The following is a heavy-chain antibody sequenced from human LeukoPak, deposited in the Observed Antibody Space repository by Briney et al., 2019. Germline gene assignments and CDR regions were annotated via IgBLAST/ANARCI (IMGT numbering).Heavy chain of an antibody. CDR1: GFTFSSYW. Sequence: PGGSLRLSCAASGFTFSSYWMSWVRQAPGKGLEWVANIKQDGSEKYYVDSVKGRFTISRDNAKNSLYLQMNSLRAEDTAVYYCARAAPSGSGSHRANDYWGQGTLVTVSS. V-gene: IGHV3-7*01. CDR2: IKQDGSEK. J-gene: IGHJ4*02. CDR3: ARAAPSGSGSHRANDY. D-gene: IGHD1-26*01.